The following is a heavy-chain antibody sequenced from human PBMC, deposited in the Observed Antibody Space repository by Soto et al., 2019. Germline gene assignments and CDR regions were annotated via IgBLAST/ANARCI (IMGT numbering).Heavy chain of an antibody. CDR1: GGSFSGYY. D-gene: IGHD1-1*01. CDR3: ARGVPSKLELDY. J-gene: IGHJ4*02. CDR2: INHSGST. V-gene: IGHV4-34*01. Sequence: SETLSLTCAVYGGSFSGYYWSWIRQPPGKGLEWIGEINHSGSTNYNPSLKSRVTISVDTSKNQFSLKLSSVTAADTAVYYCARGVPSKLELDYWGQGTLVTVSS.